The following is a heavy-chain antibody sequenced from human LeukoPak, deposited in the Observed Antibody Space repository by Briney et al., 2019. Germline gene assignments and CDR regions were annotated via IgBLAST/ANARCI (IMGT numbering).Heavy chain of an antibody. Sequence: GGSLRLSCAASGFTFSSYAMSWVRQAPGKGLEWVSAISGSGGSTYYADSVKGRFTISRDNSKNTLYLQMNSLRAEDTAAYYCARGSRDGSGSYYRHFDYWGQGTLVTVSS. CDR2: ISGSGGST. J-gene: IGHJ4*02. CDR1: GFTFSSYA. CDR3: ARGSRDGSGSYYRHFDY. D-gene: IGHD3-10*01. V-gene: IGHV3-23*01.